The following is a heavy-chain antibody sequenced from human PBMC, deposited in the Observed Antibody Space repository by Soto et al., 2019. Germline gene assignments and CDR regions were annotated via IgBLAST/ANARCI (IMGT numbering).Heavy chain of an antibody. Sequence: GASVKVSCKASGGTFSSYAISWVRQAPGQGLEWMGGIIPIFGTANYAQKFQGRVTITADESTSTAYMELSSLRSEDTAVYYCARAASFYGSGMVGYYYYYGMDVWGQGTTVTVSS. CDR3: ARAASFYGSGMVGYYYYYGMDV. D-gene: IGHD3-10*01. CDR1: GGTFSSYA. V-gene: IGHV1-69*13. J-gene: IGHJ6*02. CDR2: IIPIFGTA.